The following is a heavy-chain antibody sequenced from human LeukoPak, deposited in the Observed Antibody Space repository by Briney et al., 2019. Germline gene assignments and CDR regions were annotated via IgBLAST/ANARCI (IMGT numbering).Heavy chain of an antibody. J-gene: IGHJ4*02. V-gene: IGHV1-69*06. CDR2: IIPIFGTA. D-gene: IGHD2-15*01. CDR1: GGTFNRYA. Sequence: ASVKVSCKASGGTFNRYAISWVRQAPGQGLEWMGGIIPIFGTANYAQKFQGRVTITADKSTSTAYMELSSLRSEDTAVYYCARYCSGGSCYREFDYWGQGTLVTVSS. CDR3: ARYCSGGSCYREFDY.